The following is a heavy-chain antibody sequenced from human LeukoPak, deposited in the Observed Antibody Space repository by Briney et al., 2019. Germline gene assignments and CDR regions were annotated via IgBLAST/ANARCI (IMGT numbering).Heavy chain of an antibody. Sequence: GGSLRLSCAVSGFTFGNYAMSWVRQAPGKGLEWVSAITGNGGSTYYADSVKGRFTISRDNSKNTLYLQMNSLRAKDTAVYYCAKGPYGLGRYLYFEYWGQGTLVTVSS. V-gene: IGHV3-23*01. CDR1: GFTFGNYA. J-gene: IGHJ4*02. CDR3: AKGPYGLGRYLYFEY. CDR2: ITGNGGST. D-gene: IGHD3-10*01.